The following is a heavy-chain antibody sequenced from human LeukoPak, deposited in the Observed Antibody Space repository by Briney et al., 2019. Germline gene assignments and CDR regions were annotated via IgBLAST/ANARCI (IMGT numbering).Heavy chain of an antibody. V-gene: IGHV3-23*01. CDR3: AKGGGGWYVGLFDY. D-gene: IGHD6-19*01. CDR2: ISGRGGST. J-gene: IGHJ4*02. CDR1: GFTFSSSA. Sequence: PGGSLRLSCAASGFTFSSSAMSWVRQAPGKGLECVSVISGRGGSTYYADSVKGRFTISRDNSKSTLYLQMNSLRAEDTAVYYCAKGGGGWYVGLFDYWGQGTLVTVSS.